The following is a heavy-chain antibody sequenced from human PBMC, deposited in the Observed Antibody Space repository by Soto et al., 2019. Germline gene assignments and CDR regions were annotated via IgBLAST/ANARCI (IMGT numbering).Heavy chain of an antibody. Sequence: GASVKVSCKASGYTFNSYDINWVRQATGQGLEWMGWMNPNSGNTGYAQKFQGRVTMTRNTSISTAYMELSSLRSEDTAVYYCARGPGYSTSFNYWGQGTLVTVSS. J-gene: IGHJ4*02. V-gene: IGHV1-8*01. D-gene: IGHD6-6*01. CDR1: GYTFNSYD. CDR2: MNPNSGNT. CDR3: ARGPGYSTSFNY.